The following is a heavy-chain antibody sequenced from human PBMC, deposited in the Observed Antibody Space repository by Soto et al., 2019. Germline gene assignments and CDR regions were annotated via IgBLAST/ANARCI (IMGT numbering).Heavy chain of an antibody. CDR1: GYSFTSYY. J-gene: IGHJ6*02. V-gene: IGHV1-46*01. CDR3: ARDGGYCSGGTCYSITRLYRHYHGMDV. CDR2: ITPSGGNT. D-gene: IGHD2-15*01. Sequence: QVQLVQSGAEVKKPGASVTVSCKASGYSFTSYYLHWVRQAPGQGLEWMATITPSGGNTNYAQKFQGRVTMSRDTSTSTVYMELRGLRSEDTAVYYCARDGGYCSGGTCYSITRLYRHYHGMDVWGQGTTVIVSS.